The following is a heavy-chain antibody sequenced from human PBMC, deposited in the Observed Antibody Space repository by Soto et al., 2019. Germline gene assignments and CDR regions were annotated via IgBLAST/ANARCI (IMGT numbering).Heavy chain of an antibody. D-gene: IGHD2-2*01. V-gene: IGHV4-39*01. CDR1: GGSISSSSYY. Sequence: PSETLSLTCTVSGGSISSSSYYWGWIRQPPGKGLEWIGSIYYSGSTYYNPSLKSRVTISVDTSKNQFSLKLSSVTAADTAVYYCARRLRSIRSAFDYWGQGTLVTVSS. J-gene: IGHJ4*02. CDR3: ARRLRSIRSAFDY. CDR2: IYYSGST.